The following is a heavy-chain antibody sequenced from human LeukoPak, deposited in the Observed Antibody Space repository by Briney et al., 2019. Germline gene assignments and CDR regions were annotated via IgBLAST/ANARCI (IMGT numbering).Heavy chain of an antibody. V-gene: IGHV1-2*02. Sequence: ASVKVSCKASGYTFTDYYMHWVRQAPGQGLEWMGWINLNSRGTNYAQKFQGRVTMTRDTSISTAYMELSRLRSDDTALYYCARIGISARGTNFHHWGQGTLVTVSS. CDR3: ARIGISARGTNFHH. J-gene: IGHJ1*01. CDR1: GYTFTDYY. D-gene: IGHD6-13*01. CDR2: INLNSRGT.